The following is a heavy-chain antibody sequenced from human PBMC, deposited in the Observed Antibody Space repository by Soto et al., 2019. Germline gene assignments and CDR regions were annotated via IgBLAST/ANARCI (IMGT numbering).Heavy chain of an antibody. CDR1: GGSISSGGYY. J-gene: IGHJ5*02. Sequence: SETLSLTCTVSGGSISSGGYYWSWIRQHPGKGLEWIGYIYYSGSTYYNPSLKSRVTISVDTSKNQFSLKLSSVTAADTAVYYCARARGAPPITMIVVVNWFDPWGQGTLVTVSS. D-gene: IGHD3-22*01. V-gene: IGHV4-31*03. CDR2: IYYSGST. CDR3: ARARGAPPITMIVVVNWFDP.